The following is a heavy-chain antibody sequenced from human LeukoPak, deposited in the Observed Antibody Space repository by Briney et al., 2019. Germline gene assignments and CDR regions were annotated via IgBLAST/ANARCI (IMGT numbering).Heavy chain of an antibody. CDR3: ARDGRWINYYDGSSPV. CDR1: GFTFDDYA. Sequence: PGRSLRLSCSASGFTFDDYAMHWVRQAPGKGLEWVSGISWNSGRIDYAASVKGRFTISRDNAKNSLYLQMNSLRVEDTAVYYCARDGRWINYYDGSSPVWGQGTLVTVSS. V-gene: IGHV3-9*01. J-gene: IGHJ4*02. D-gene: IGHD3-22*01. CDR2: ISWNSGRI.